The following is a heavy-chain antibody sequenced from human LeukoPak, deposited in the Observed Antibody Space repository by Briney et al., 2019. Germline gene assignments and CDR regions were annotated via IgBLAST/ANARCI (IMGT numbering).Heavy chain of an antibody. CDR2: INQDGTET. CDR3: ARRYFDY. CDR1: GFIFSTYW. Sequence: GGSLRLSCAASGFIFSTYWMSWVRQAPGKGLEWVANINQDGTETHYVDSVKGRFTISRDNAKNSLYLQMNSLRAEDTAVYYRARRYFDYWGQGTLVTVSS. J-gene: IGHJ4*02. V-gene: IGHV3-7*02.